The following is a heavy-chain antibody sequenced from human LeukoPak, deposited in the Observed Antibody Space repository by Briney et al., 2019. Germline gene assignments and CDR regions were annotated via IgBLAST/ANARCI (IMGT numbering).Heavy chain of an antibody. Sequence: GGSPRLSCAASGFTFDDYTMHWVRQAPGKGLEWVSLISWDGGSTYYADSVKGRFTISRDNSKNSLYLQMNSLRTEDTALYYCAKDRGGGSYLFDYWGQGTLVTVSS. V-gene: IGHV3-43*01. D-gene: IGHD1-26*01. CDR1: GFTFDDYT. CDR2: ISWDGGST. J-gene: IGHJ4*02. CDR3: AKDRGGGSYLFDY.